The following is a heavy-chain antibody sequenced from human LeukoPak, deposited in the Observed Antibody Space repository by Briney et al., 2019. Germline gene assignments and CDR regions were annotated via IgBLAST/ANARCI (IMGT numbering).Heavy chain of an antibody. Sequence: GSLRLSCATSGFTFSDHYMGWVRQAPGKGLEWVGRTRNKANSYTTEYAESVKGRFTISRDDSKNSLYLQMNSLKTEDTAVYYCARVSVGSYYDYWGQGTLVTVSS. J-gene: IGHJ4*02. CDR1: GFTFSDHY. V-gene: IGHV3-72*01. CDR2: TRNKANSYTT. D-gene: IGHD1-26*01. CDR3: ARVSVGSYYDY.